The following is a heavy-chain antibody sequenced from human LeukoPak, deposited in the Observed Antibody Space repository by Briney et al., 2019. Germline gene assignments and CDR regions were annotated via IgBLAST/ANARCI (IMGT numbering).Heavy chain of an antibody. CDR1: GFTFSTYG. D-gene: IGHD6-13*01. CDR2: IGPSGGYT. CDR3: AKASSRWYFDG. V-gene: IGHV3-23*01. J-gene: IGHJ4*02. Sequence: GGSLRLSCAASGFTFSTYGLSWVRQAPGQGLEWVSVIGPSGGYTNYADSVRGRFTISRDDSKNTLYLQMNSLRAEDTAVYYCAKASSRWYFDGWGQGTLVTVSS.